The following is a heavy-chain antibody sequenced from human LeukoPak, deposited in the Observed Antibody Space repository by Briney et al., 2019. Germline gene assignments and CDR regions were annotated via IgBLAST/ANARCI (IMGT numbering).Heavy chain of an antibody. CDR2: IIPILGIA. CDR3: ARFPVLRFLEWSHGGDAFDI. CDR1: GGTFSSYT. J-gene: IGHJ3*02. Sequence: ASVTVSCKASGGTFSSYTISGVRQAPGQGLEWMGRIIPILGIANYAQKFQGRVTITADKSTSTAYLELSSLRSEDTAVYYCARFPVLRFLEWSHGGDAFDIRAKGQWSPSLQ. V-gene: IGHV1-69*02. D-gene: IGHD3-3*01.